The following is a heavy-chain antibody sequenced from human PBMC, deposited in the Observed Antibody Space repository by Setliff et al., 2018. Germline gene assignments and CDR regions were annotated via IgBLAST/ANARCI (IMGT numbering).Heavy chain of an antibody. J-gene: IGHJ6*03. CDR2: INPSGGTT. CDR3: ARAPYGSSWYGYYYYYMDV. Sequence: ASVKVSCKASGYTFTNYYMHWVRQAPGQGLEWMGIINPSGGTTSYAQKFQGRVTMTRDTSTSTVYMDLSSLRSEDTAVYYCARAPYGSSWYGYYYYYMDVWGKGTTVTVSS. D-gene: IGHD6-13*01. CDR1: GYTFTNYY. V-gene: IGHV1-46*01.